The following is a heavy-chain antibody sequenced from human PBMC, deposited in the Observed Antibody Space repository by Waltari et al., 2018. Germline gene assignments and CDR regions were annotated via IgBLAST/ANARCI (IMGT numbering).Heavy chain of an antibody. CDR1: GGSISSYY. D-gene: IGHD6-13*01. CDR2: IYTSGLT. CDR3: ASTITAGYSSSWAPETPFDY. V-gene: IGHV4-4*07. J-gene: IGHJ4*02. Sequence: QVQLQESGPGLVKPSETLSLTCTVSGGSISSYYWSWIRQPAGKGLEWIGRIYTSGLTNNIPYLMSRVTMSVDMSKNKFSMKLSSVTAAETAGYYCASTITAGYSSSWAPETPFDYWGQGTLVTVSS.